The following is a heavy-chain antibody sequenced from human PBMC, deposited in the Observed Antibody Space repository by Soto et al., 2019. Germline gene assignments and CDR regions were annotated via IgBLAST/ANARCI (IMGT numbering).Heavy chain of an antibody. CDR1: GGSLSGYY. V-gene: IGHV4-34*01. CDR2: INHSGNT. D-gene: IGHD1-26*01. CDR3: ARHHVRGRTIAGAAEF. J-gene: IGHJ4*02. Sequence: PSETLSLTCAVYGGSLSGYYWSWIRQPPGKALEWLGEINHSGNTNYNPSLKSRVTISVDTSMNQLFLNLTSVTAADTAMYYCARHHVRGRTIAGAAEFWGQGTLVTVSS.